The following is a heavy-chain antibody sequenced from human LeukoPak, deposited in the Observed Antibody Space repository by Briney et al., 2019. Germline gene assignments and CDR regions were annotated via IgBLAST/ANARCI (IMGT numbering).Heavy chain of an antibody. V-gene: IGHV1-69*06. Sequence: SVKVSCKASGGTFSSYAISWVRQAPGQGLEWMGGIIPIFGTANYAQKFQGRVTITADKFTSTAYMELSSLRSEDTAVYYCARASSAYYYDSSGPEGVYFDYWGQGTLVTVSS. CDR3: ARASSAYYYDSSGPEGVYFDY. J-gene: IGHJ4*02. CDR2: IIPIFGTA. CDR1: GGTFSSYA. D-gene: IGHD3-22*01.